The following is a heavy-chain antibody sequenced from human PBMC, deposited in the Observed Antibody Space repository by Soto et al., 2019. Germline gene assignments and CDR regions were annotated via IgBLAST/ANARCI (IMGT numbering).Heavy chain of an antibody. D-gene: IGHD1-1*01. V-gene: IGHV3-33*06. CDR1: GFTFSSYG. CDR2: IWYDGGNT. J-gene: IGHJ4*02. Sequence: GGSLRLSCAASGFTFSSYGMHWVRQAPGKGLEWVAVIWYDGGNTYYADSVKGRFTISRDNSKNTLYLQINSLRAEDTAVYYCANHRGTTGTTRLEFDSWGQGTLVTGSS. CDR3: ANHRGTTGTTRLEFDS.